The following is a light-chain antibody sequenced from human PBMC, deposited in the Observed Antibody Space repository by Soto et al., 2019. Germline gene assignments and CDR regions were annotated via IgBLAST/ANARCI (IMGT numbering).Light chain of an antibody. V-gene: IGKV1-5*03. J-gene: IGKJ1*01. CDR2: KAS. Sequence: DIQMTHSPSTLSASVGDRVTISCRASQSITGWLAWFQQKPGKAPKLLISKASNLESGVPSRFSGSGSGTDFTLTISGLXPDDFATYYCQQYNPYSPWTFGQGTKVDIK. CDR3: QQYNPYSPWT. CDR1: QSITGW.